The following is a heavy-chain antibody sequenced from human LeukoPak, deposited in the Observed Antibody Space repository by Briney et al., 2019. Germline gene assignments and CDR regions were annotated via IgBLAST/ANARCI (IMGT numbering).Heavy chain of an antibody. CDR3: AKNLFSGTVATPYFYYYGMDV. CDR1: GFTFYDA. J-gene: IGHJ6*02. D-gene: IGHD6-19*01. V-gene: IGHV3-43*02. Sequence: GTLCLTCSASGFTFYDAKCWRRPPPGGGVERGSFNIGDGGSTYFQDSVKSRITISRDTTKNSFYLLMNILTTEATALYYCAKNLFSGTVATPYFYYYGMDVWGQGTTVTVSS. CDR2: NIGDGGST.